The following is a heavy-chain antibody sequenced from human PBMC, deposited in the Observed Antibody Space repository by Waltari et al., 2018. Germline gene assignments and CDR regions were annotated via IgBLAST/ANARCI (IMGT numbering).Heavy chain of an antibody. CDR2: VWYDGTNK. D-gene: IGHD3-22*01. J-gene: IGHJ4*02. CDR1: GFTLRTCC. V-gene: IGHV3-33*06. Sequence: QVQRVESGGGVVQPGRSLRRSCAASGFTLRTCCMHWVRQAPGKGLEWVAVVWYDGTNKYYADSVKVRFTISRDNSKNTLNLQMNSLRVEDTAVYYCAKGRSYDSSGYYYGDWGQGTLVTVSS. CDR3: AKGRSYDSSGYYYGD.